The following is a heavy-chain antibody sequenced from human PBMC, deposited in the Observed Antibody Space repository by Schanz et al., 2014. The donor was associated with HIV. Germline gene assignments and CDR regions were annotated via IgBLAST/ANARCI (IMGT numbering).Heavy chain of an antibody. J-gene: IGHJ3*02. CDR1: GFTFSDYH. D-gene: IGHD5-12*01. CDR3: ARVSGYNSPDAFDI. CDR2: ISRSGSTI. V-gene: IGHV3-11*01. Sequence: QVQLVESGGGVVQPGRSLRLSCAASGFTFSDYHMSWIRQAPGKGREWVSYISRSGSTIYYADSVKGRFTISRDNAKNTLYLQMNSLRAEDTAVYYCARVSGYNSPDAFDIWGQGTMVTVSS.